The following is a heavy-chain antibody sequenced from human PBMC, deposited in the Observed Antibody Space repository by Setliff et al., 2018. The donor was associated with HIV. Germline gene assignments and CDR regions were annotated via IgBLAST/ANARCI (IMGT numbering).Heavy chain of an antibody. CDR1: GYAFTDYS. CDR2: INPDSRGT. J-gene: IGHJ6*02. CDR3: ARDNVRGPTNAMDV. V-gene: IGHV1-2*06. Sequence: ASVKVSCKTSGYAFTDYSIHWVRQAPGQGLEWVGRINPDSRGTNYAQTFQGRVTMTRDTSVSTAYMELRSLRSDDTAVYYCARDNVRGPTNAMDVWGQGTTVTVSS. D-gene: IGHD3-10*01.